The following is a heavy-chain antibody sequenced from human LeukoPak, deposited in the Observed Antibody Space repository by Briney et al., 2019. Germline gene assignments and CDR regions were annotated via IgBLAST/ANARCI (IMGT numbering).Heavy chain of an antibody. Sequence: PGGSLRLSCEGSEFTFSSYSMNWVRQAPGKGLEWVSHISGASVSIFYTDSVKGRFTISRDSGKNSLYLHMNSLTAEDTAVYYCARATYYFDSVDAFDIWGQGTLVTVSS. V-gene: IGHV3-48*01. D-gene: IGHD3-10*01. J-gene: IGHJ3*02. CDR3: ARATYYFDSVDAFDI. CDR1: EFTFSSYS. CDR2: ISGASVSI.